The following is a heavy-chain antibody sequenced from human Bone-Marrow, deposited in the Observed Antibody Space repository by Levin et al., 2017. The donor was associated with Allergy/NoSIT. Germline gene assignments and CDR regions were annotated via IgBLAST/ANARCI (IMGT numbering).Heavy chain of an antibody. J-gene: IGHJ4*02. V-gene: IGHV3-53*01. Sequence: GESLKISCAASGFTVSSNYMSWVRQAPGKGLEWVSIIYASSSTYYADSVKGRFTISRDNSKNTLYLQMNSLRAEDTAVYYCVRDIHYGSGSLDYWGQGTLVTVSS. CDR3: VRDIHYGSGSLDY. D-gene: IGHD3-10*01. CDR1: GFTVSSNY. CDR2: IYASSST.